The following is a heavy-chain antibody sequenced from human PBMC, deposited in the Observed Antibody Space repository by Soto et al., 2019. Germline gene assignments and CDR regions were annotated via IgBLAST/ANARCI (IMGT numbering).Heavy chain of an antibody. CDR2: INHSGST. CDR1: GGSFSGYY. D-gene: IGHD6-6*01. V-gene: IGHV4-34*01. Sequence: PSETLSLTCAVYGGSFSGYYWSWIRQPPGKGLEWIGEINHSGSTNYNPSLKSRVTISVDTSKNQFSLKLSSVTAADTAVYYCASRSISSALLYYYYGMDVWGQGTTDTVSS. J-gene: IGHJ6*02. CDR3: ASRSISSALLYYYYGMDV.